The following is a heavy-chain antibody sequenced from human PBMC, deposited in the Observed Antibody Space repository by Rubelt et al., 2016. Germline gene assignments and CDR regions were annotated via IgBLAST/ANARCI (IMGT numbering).Heavy chain of an antibody. V-gene: IGHV4-31*03. J-gene: IGHJ3*02. CDR2: IYYSGST. Sequence: QVQLQESGPGLVKPSQTLSLTCTVSGGSISSGGYYWSWIRQHPGKGLEWIGYIYYSGSTYYNPSLKSRVTISVDTSKNQFSLKLSSVTAADTAVYYCARASTALVSRPGIAAAGGFDIWGQGTMVTVSS. CDR1: GGSISSGGYY. D-gene: IGHD6-13*01. CDR3: ARASTALVSRPGIAAAGGFDI.